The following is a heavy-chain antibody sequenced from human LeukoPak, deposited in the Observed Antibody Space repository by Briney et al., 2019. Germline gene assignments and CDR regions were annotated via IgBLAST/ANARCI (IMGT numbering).Heavy chain of an antibody. D-gene: IGHD2-15*01. CDR3: ARHTRLPFCSGGSCSGRLDY. V-gene: IGHV5-51*01. J-gene: IGHJ4*02. CDR1: GYNFTNYW. Sequence: PGESLKISCKGSGYNFTNYWISWVRQMPGKGLEWMAIIYPGDSETRYSPSFQGQVTISADKSISTAHLQWSSLKASDTAMYYCARHTRLPFCSGGSCSGRLDYWGQGTLVTVSS. CDR2: IYPGDSET.